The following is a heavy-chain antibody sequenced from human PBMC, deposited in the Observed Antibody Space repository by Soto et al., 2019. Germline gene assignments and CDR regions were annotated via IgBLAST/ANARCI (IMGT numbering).Heavy chain of an antibody. Sequence: SVKVSCKASGYTFTSYGISWVRQAPGQWLEWMGWINAYYGNTKYAQKLQGRVTMTTDTSTSTAYMELRSLRSDDTAVYYCARDQAMAQFDYWGQGTLVTVSS. CDR2: INAYYGNT. CDR1: GYTFTSYG. CDR3: ARDQAMAQFDY. D-gene: IGHD5-18*01. V-gene: IGHV1-18*01. J-gene: IGHJ4*02.